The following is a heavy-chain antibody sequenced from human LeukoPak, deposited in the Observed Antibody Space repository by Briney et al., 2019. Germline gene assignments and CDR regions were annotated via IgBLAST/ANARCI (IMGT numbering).Heavy chain of an antibody. Sequence: GGSPRLSCAASGFTFSDYYMSWIRQAPGKGLEWVSYISSSGSTIYYADSVKGRFTISRVNAKNSLYLQMNSLRAEDTAVYYCASPPDSSGWPAEYFQHRGQGTLVTVSS. J-gene: IGHJ1*01. CDR2: ISSSGSTI. CDR3: ASPPDSSGWPAEYFQH. CDR1: GFTFSDYY. V-gene: IGHV3-11*04. D-gene: IGHD6-19*01.